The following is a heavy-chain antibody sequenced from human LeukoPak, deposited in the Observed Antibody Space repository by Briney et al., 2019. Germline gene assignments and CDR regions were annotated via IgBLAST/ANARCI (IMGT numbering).Heavy chain of an antibody. CDR1: GFTFSSYS. D-gene: IGHD5-18*01. J-gene: IGHJ3*02. Sequence: GGSLILSCAASGFTFSSYSMNWVRQAPGKGLEWVSSISSSSSYIYYSDSVKGRFTISRDNAKNSLYLQMNSLRAEDTAVYCCARGPVGYSYGYGAFDIWGQGTMVTVSS. V-gene: IGHV3-21*01. CDR3: ARGPVGYSYGYGAFDI. CDR2: ISSSSSYI.